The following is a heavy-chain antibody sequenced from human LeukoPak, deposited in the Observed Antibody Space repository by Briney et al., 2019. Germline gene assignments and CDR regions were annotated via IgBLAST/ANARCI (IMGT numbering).Heavy chain of an antibody. CDR1: GGSISSGGYY. Sequence: SETLSLTCTVSGGSISSGGYYWSWIRQHPGKGLEWIGYIYYSGSTYYNPSLKSRVTISVDTSKNQFSLKLSSVTAADTAVYYCAGWVVVVPAAYKEDYYYYMDVWGKGTTVTVSS. D-gene: IGHD2-2*01. V-gene: IGHV4-31*03. J-gene: IGHJ6*03. CDR2: IYYSGST. CDR3: AGWVVVVPAAYKEDYYYYMDV.